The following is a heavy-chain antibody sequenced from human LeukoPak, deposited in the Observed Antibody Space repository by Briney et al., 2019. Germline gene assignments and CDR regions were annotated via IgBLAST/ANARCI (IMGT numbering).Heavy chain of an antibody. Sequence: SETLSLTCTVSGYSVSSGYYWGWIRQSPGKGLEWIGSIYHSGSTYYSPSLRSRITISVDTSKNQFSLKLSSVTAADTAVYYCARGRSGYSGYDPYFDYWGQGTLVTVSS. CDR2: IYHSGST. D-gene: IGHD5-12*01. J-gene: IGHJ4*02. CDR1: GYSVSSGYY. V-gene: IGHV4-38-2*02. CDR3: ARGRSGYSGYDPYFDY.